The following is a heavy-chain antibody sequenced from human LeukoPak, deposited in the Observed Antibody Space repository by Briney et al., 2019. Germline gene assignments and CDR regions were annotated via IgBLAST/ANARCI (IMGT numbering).Heavy chain of an antibody. CDR2: IRYDGSNK. J-gene: IGHJ4*02. CDR1: GFTFSSYA. V-gene: IGHV3-30*04. CDR3: ARAYRFGESPFDY. D-gene: IGHD3-10*01. Sequence: GRSLRLSCAASGFTFSSYAMHWVRQAPGKGLEWVAFIRYDGSNKYYADSVKGRFTISRDNSKNTLYLQMNSLRAEDTAVYYCARAYRFGESPFDYWGQGTLVTVSS.